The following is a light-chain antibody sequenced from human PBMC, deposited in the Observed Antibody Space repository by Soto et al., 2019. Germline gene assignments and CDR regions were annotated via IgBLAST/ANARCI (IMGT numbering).Light chain of an antibody. CDR3: ASWDDRLGAVI. CDR2: SNN. CDR1: SSNIGGTNY. J-gene: IGLJ2*01. Sequence: QSVLTQPPSASGTPGQRVFISCSGSSSNIGGTNYAYWYQQLPGAAPKLLMHSNNLRPSGVPERISGSKSGTSASPAISGLRSEDEAVYYCASWDDRLGAVIFGGGTKLTVL. V-gene: IGLV1-47*02.